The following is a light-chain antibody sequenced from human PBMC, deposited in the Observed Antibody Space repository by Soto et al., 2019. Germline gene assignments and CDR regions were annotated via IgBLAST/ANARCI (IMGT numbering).Light chain of an antibody. V-gene: IGKV2-28*01. J-gene: IGKJ1*01. CDR1: QSLLHSNGYNY. CDR3: MQALQTRT. Sequence: EIVMTQSPLSLPVTPGEPAPISCRSSQSLLHSNGYNYLDWYLQKPGQSPQLLIYLCSNRASGVPDRCSGSGSGTDFTLKISRVEAEDVGVYYCMQALQTRTFGQGTKV. CDR2: LCS.